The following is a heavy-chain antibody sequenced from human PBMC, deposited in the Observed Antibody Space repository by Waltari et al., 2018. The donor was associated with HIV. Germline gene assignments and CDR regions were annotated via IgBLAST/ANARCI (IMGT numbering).Heavy chain of an antibody. Sequence: LEWMGRIIPILGIANYAQKFQGRVTITADKSTSTAYMELSSLRSEDTAVYYCARELSYYYGSGSYYPYYYYGMDVWGQGTTVTVSS. CDR2: IIPILGIA. D-gene: IGHD3-10*01. J-gene: IGHJ6*02. V-gene: IGHV1-69*04. CDR3: ARELSYYYGSGSYYPYYYYGMDV.